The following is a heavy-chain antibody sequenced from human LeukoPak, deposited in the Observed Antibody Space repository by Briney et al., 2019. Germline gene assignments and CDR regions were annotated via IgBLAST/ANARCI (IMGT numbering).Heavy chain of an antibody. CDR1: GGSISPFY. CDR2: IYYTGGT. J-gene: IGHJ4*02. Sequence: SETLSLTCTVSGGSISPFYWNWIRQPPGKGLEWIGYIYYTGGTSYSPSLNSRATISVDTPKNQFSLKLSSVTAADTAVYYCARVASMVRGVIVLYYFDYWGQGTLVTVSS. D-gene: IGHD3-10*01. V-gene: IGHV4-59*12. CDR3: ARVASMVRGVIVLYYFDY.